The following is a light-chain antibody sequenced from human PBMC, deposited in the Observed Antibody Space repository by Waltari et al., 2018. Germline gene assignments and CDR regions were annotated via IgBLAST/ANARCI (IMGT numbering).Light chain of an antibody. J-gene: IGLJ3*02. V-gene: IGLV2-23*02. CDR1: SSDVGNYNL. CDR3: CSYAGSSTWV. Sequence: QSALTPPASVSGSPGQSITISCTGTSSDVGNYNLVSWYQQHPGKAPKLMIYDVSKRPSGVSYRFSGSKSGNTASLTISGLQAEDEADYYCCSYAGSSTWVFGGGTKLTVL. CDR2: DVS.